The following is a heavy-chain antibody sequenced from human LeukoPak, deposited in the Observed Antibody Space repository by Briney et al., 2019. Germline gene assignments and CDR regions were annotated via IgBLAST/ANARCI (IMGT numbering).Heavy chain of an antibody. D-gene: IGHD3-10*01. CDR3: ARVGSGSIQGDAFDI. CDR1: GYTFTGYY. J-gene: IGHJ3*02. Sequence: ASVKVSCKASGYTFTGYYMHWVRQAPGQGLEWMGWINTNTGNPTYAQGFTGRFVFSLDTSVSTAYLQISSLKAEDTAVYYCARVGSGSIQGDAFDIWGQGTMVTVSS. CDR2: INTNTGNP. V-gene: IGHV7-4-1*02.